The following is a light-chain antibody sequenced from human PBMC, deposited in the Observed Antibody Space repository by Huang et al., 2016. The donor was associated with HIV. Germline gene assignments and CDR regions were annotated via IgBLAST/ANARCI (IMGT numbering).Light chain of an antibody. CDR2: GAS. CDR1: QNIDTN. J-gene: IGKJ1*01. CDR3: HQYNVWPPWT. Sequence: EIVMTQSPATLSVSPGERAILLCRASQNIDTNVAWYQQKPGQAPRLLIFGASTRATGISAMFTGGGSETEFTLTINSVQSEDVAMYYCHQYNVWPPWTFGQGTRVEI. V-gene: IGKV3-15*01.